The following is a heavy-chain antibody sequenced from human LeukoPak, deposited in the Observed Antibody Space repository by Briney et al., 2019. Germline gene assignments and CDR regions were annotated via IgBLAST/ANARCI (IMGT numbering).Heavy chain of an antibody. CDR1: GGSISSYY. CDR2: IHYSGST. J-gene: IGHJ4*02. D-gene: IGHD6-19*01. CDR3: ARWYSSGWAFDY. Sequence: SETLSLTCSVSGGSISSYYWSWIRQPPGKGLEWIGYIHYSGSTKYNPSLKSRVTISVDTSRNQFSLKLSSVTAADTAVYYCARWYSSGWAFDYWGQGTLVTVSS. V-gene: IGHV4-59*08.